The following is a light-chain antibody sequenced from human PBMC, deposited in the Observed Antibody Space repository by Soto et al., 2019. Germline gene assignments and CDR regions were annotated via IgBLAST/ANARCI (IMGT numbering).Light chain of an antibody. V-gene: IGKV3-20*01. CDR2: GEA. CDR1: QSVSSNY. CDR3: QQYDSFQVT. Sequence: EIVLTQSPGTLSLSPGERATLSCRASQSVSSNYVAWYQQQFGPATRLIIYGEASRATGIPGRFSGRGSGTDSTLTISILEPEDVDVYCYQQYDSFQVTFGGGTKVDIK. J-gene: IGKJ4*01.